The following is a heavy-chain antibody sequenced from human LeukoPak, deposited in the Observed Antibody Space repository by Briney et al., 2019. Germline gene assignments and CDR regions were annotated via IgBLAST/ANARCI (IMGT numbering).Heavy chain of an antibody. CDR2: IYYSGST. D-gene: IGHD6-19*01. CDR3: ARPGYSSGWSLQIDY. V-gene: IGHV4-59*08. J-gene: IGHJ4*02. Sequence: SETLSLTCAVYGGSFSGYYWSWIRQPPGKGLEWIGYIYYSGSTNYNPSLKSRVTISVDTSKNQFSLKLSSVTAADTAVYYCARPGYSSGWSLQIDYWGQGTLVTVSS. CDR1: GGSFSGYY.